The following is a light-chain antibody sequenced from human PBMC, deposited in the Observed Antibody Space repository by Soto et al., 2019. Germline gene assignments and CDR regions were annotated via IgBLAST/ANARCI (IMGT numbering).Light chain of an antibody. J-gene: IGKJ4*01. CDR3: HKYNHAPT. Sequence: DIQLTQSPSSLSASVGDRVTITCRASQAISSYLAWYHQKPGKVPELLIYATSTLQSGAPYRFSGSGSGTDFTLTISSLQPEDVATYYCHKYNHAPTFGGGTKVEIK. CDR1: QAISSY. CDR2: ATS. V-gene: IGKV1-27*01.